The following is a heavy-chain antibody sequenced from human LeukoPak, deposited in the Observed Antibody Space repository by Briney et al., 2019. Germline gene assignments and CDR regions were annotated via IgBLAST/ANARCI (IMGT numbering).Heavy chain of an antibody. Sequence: GGSLRLSCAASGFTFSRYWMSWVRQAPGKGLEWVSNIKQEGGEKYYVDSVKGRFTISRDNAKNSLYLQMNSLRDEDMAVYYCARLDWNYVFFEYWGQGTLVTVSS. V-gene: IGHV3-7*01. CDR1: GFTFSRYW. J-gene: IGHJ4*02. CDR3: ARLDWNYVFFEY. CDR2: IKQEGGEK. D-gene: IGHD1-7*01.